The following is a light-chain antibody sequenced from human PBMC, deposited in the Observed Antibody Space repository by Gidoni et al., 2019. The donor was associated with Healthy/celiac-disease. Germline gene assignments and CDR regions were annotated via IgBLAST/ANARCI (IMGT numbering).Light chain of an antibody. CDR1: QGISSY. CDR3: QHRNSYPWT. CDR2: AAS. Sequence: DIQLPQSPAFLSASVGARVTITCRASQGISSYLAWDQQKPGKAPNLLIYAASTFQSGVPSRFSGSGSVTEFTLTISSLQPEDFATYYCQHRNSYPWTFXXXTKVEIK. V-gene: IGKV1-9*01. J-gene: IGKJ1*01.